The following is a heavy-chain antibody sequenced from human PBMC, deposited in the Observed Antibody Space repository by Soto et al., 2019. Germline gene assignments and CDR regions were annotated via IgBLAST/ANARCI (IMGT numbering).Heavy chain of an antibody. D-gene: IGHD2-15*01. V-gene: IGHV3-48*02. CDR1: GFTFTKYS. Sequence: GGSLRLSCVTSGFTFTKYSMNWVRQAPGKGLEWVSYISYSGETKYYADSLKGRYAISRDDAKNSVYLQMNSLRDEDTAFYYCVRGVVVVVGSTAENFDHWGQGTLVT. J-gene: IGHJ4*02. CDR3: VRGVVVVVGSTAENFDH. CDR2: ISYSGETK.